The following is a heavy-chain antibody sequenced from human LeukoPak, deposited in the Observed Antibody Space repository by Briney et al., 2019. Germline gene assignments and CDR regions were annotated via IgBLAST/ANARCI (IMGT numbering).Heavy chain of an antibody. V-gene: IGHV4-59*01. Sequence: PSETLSLTCAVSGGSISSYYWSWIRQPPGKGLEWIGYIYYSGSTNYNPSLKSRVTISVDTSKNQFSLKLSSVTAADTAVYYCARGIRYFDWLPIDYWGQGTLVTVSS. CDR1: GGSISSYY. J-gene: IGHJ4*02. CDR3: ARGIRYFDWLPIDY. CDR2: IYYSGST. D-gene: IGHD3-9*01.